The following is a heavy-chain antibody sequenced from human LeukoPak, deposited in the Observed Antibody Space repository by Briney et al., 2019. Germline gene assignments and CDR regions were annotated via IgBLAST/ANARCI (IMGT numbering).Heavy chain of an antibody. V-gene: IGHV1-2*02. CDR3: ARGGRAWYQLLFGGEPFDY. Sequence: APVKVSCKASGYTFTGYYMHWVRQAPGQGLEWMRWINPNSGGTNYAQKFQGRATMTRDTSISTAYMELSRLRSDDTAVYYCARGGRAWYQLLFGGEPFDYWGQGTLVTVSS. CDR2: INPNSGGT. CDR1: GYTFTGYY. J-gene: IGHJ4*02. D-gene: IGHD2-2*01.